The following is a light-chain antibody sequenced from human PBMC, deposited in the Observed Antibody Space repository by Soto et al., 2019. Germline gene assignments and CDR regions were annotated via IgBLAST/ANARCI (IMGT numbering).Light chain of an antibody. CDR1: QSVSSN. CDR3: QQYNNWPPYT. CDR2: GAS. J-gene: IGKJ2*01. V-gene: IGKV3-15*01. Sequence: EIVMTQSPATLSVSPGERATLSCRASQSVSSNLAWYQQKPGQAPRLLIYGASTMYTGIPARFSGSGSGTEFTLTISSLLSEDFVVYYCQQYNNWPPYTFGQGTKLEIK.